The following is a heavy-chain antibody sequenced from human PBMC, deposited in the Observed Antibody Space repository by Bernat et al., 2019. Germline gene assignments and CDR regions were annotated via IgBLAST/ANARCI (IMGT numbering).Heavy chain of an antibody. J-gene: IGHJ6*04. Sequence: QLQLQESGPGLVKPSETLSLTCTVSGGSISSSSYYWGWIRQPPGKGLEWIGSIYYSGSTYYNPSLKSRVTISVDTSKHQFSLKLRYVTAADTAVYYCARHSGSGSYLSGMDVWGKGTTVTVSS. CDR1: GGSISSSSYY. CDR3: ARHSGSGSYLSGMDV. V-gene: IGHV4-39*01. D-gene: IGHD3-10*01. CDR2: IYYSGST.